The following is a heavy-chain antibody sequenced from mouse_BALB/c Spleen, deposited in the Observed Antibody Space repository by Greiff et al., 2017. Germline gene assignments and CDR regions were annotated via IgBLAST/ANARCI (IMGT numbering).Heavy chain of an antibody. CDR1: GFTFSSFG. V-gene: IGHV5-17*02. D-gene: IGHD4-1*01. CDR3: ARTGRYYFDY. J-gene: IGHJ2*01. CDR2: ISSGSSTI. Sequence: EVQRVESGGGLVQPGGSRKLSCAASGFTFSSFGMHWVRQAPEKGLEWVAYISSGSSTIYYADTVKGGFTISRDNPKNTLFLQMTSLRSEDTAMYYCARTGRYYFDYWGQGTTLTVSS.